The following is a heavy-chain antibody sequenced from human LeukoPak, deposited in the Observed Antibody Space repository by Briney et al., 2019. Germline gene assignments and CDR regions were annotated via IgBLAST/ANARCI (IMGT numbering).Heavy chain of an antibody. J-gene: IGHJ4*02. Sequence: PGGSLRLSCAASGFTFSRYWMSWVRQAPGKGLEWVANIKEDGSEKYYVDSVKGRFTISRDNAKNSLFLQMNGLRAEDTAVYYCARDLYRIVVVPHYFDYWGQGTLVTVSS. CDR2: IKEDGSEK. V-gene: IGHV3-7*01. D-gene: IGHD3-22*01. CDR1: GFTFSRYW. CDR3: ARDLYRIVVVPHYFDY.